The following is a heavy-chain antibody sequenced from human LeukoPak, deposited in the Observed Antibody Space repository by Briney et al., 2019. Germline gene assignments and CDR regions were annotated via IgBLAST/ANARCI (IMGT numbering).Heavy chain of an antibody. CDR1: GGTFSRYA. V-gene: IGHV1-69*13. J-gene: IGHJ4*02. D-gene: IGHD1-26*01. Sequence: GASVKVSCKASGGTFSRYAISWVRQAPGQGLGWMGGYIPMFGTANYAQNFQNRVTITADESTSTFSMEVSSLRPEDTAVYFCAGASSKWELSFWGQGTLVTVSS. CDR2: YIPMFGTA. CDR3: AGASSKWELSF.